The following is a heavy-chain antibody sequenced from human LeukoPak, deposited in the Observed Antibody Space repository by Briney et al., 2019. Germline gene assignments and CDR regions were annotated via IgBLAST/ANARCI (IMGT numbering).Heavy chain of an antibody. J-gene: IGHJ4*02. CDR1: GGSISSYY. V-gene: IGHV4-4*07. D-gene: IGHD3-22*01. Sequence: SETLSLTCTVSGGSISSYYWSWIRQPAGKALEWIGRIYPTGSINYNPSLKSRVTMSVDTSKNQLSLKLTSLTAADTAVYFCARDPSTFSGYFDFWGQGTLVTLSS. CDR2: IYPTGSI. CDR3: ARDPSTFSGYFDF.